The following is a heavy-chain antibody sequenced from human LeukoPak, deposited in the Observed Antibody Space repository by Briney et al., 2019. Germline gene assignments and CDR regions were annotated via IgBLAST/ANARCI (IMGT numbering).Heavy chain of an antibody. CDR2: IGSSGRTI. CDR1: GFTFSDYY. Sequence: GGSLRLSCAASGFTFSDYYMSWIRQAPGKGLEWVSYIGSSGRTIYYADSVKGRFTISRDNAKNSLYLQMNSLRAEDTAVYYCARDGKAVAVAFDIWGQGTMVTISS. CDR3: ARDGKAVAVAFDI. V-gene: IGHV3-11*04. D-gene: IGHD6-19*01. J-gene: IGHJ3*02.